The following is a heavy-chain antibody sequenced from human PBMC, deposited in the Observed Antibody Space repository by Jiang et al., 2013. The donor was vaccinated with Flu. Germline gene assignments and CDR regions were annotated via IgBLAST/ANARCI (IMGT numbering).Heavy chain of an antibody. CDR3: ARDIILGYDVWGRDDAFDI. Sequence: RLSCAASGFTFSSYGMHWVRQAPGKGLEWVAVIWYDGSNKYYADSVKGRFTISRDNSKNTLYLQMNSLRAEDTAVYYCARDIILGYDVWGRDDAFDIWGQGTMVTVSS. J-gene: IGHJ3*02. CDR2: IWYDGSNK. V-gene: IGHV3-33*01. D-gene: IGHD3-10*02. CDR1: GFTFSSYG.